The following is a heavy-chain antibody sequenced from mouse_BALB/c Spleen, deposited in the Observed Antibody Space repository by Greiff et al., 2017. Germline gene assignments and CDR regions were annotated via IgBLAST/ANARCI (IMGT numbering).Heavy chain of an antibody. D-gene: IGHD2-4*01. Sequence: EVKLVESGPELVKPGASVKISCKASGYSFTGYFMNWVMQSHGKSLEWIGRINPYNGDTFYNQKFKGKATLTVDKSSSTAHMELRSLASEDSAVYYCARGITLYFDYWGQGTTLTVSS. V-gene: IGHV1-20*02. J-gene: IGHJ2*01. CDR2: INPYNGDT. CDR3: ARGITLYFDY. CDR1: GYSFTGYF.